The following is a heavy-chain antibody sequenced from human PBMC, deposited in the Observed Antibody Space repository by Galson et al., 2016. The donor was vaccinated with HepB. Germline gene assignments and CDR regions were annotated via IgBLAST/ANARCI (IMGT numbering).Heavy chain of an antibody. V-gene: IGHV3-23*01. CDR1: LFSFRTSA. Sequence: SLRLSCAASLFSFRTSAMSWVRQASGKGLEWVSLISTDGDDTYYADSGKGRLLISRDDSENRLFLQMKPLTVEDTAVYYCAKVFCSGGCCYPVRVNYHYGMDVWGQGTTVTV. CDR3: AKVFCSGGCCYPVRVNYHYGMDV. CDR2: ISTDGDDT. J-gene: IGHJ6*02. D-gene: IGHD2-15*01.